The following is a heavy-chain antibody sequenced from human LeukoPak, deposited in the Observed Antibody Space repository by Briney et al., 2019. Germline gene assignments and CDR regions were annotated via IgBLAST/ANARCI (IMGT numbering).Heavy chain of an antibody. J-gene: IGHJ5*02. CDR1: GFTFSSYA. CDR3: AKDDGDYVFYWFDP. CDR2: ISGSGGST. V-gene: IGHV3-23*01. D-gene: IGHD4-17*01. Sequence: PGGSLRLSCAASGFTFSSYAMSWVRLAPGKGLEWVSAISGSGGSTYYADYVKGRFTISRDNSKNTLHLQMNSLRAEDMAVYYCAKDDGDYVFYWFDPWGQGTLVTVSS.